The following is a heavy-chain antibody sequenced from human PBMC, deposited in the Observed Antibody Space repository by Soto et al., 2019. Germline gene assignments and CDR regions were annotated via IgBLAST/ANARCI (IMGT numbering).Heavy chain of an antibody. CDR2: IYHSGTT. CDR1: GGSVSAACYS. V-gene: IGHV4-30-2*01. Sequence: SETLSLTCAVSGGSVSAACYSWSWIRQPPGGGLEWIGYIYHSGTTLYNPSLKTRLTISLDRSNNRFSLTLDSMTAADTAVYSAARAAFYYGSGDYYYLMFDHWGQGTQVTVSS. J-gene: IGHJ5*02. CDR3: ARAAFYYGSGDYYYLMFDH. D-gene: IGHD3-10*01.